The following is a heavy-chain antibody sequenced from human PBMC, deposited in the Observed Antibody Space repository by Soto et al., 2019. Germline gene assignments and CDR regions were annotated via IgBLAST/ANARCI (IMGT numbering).Heavy chain of an antibody. CDR2: IYYSGST. V-gene: IGHV4-31*03. CDR3: ARHDETPTHRGWRWFDP. CDR1: GGSISSGGYY. D-gene: IGHD2-15*01. Sequence: QVQLQESGPGLVKPSQTLSLTCTVSGGSISSGGYYWSWIRQHPGKGLEWIGYIYYSGSTYYNPCLKSRVTISVDTSKNQFSLEVTSVTAADMSVYYCARHDETPTHRGWRWFDPWGRGTLVTVSS. J-gene: IGHJ5*02.